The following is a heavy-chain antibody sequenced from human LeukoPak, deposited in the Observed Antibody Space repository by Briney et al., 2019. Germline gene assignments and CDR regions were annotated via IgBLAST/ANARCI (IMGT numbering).Heavy chain of an antibody. D-gene: IGHD2-15*01. V-gene: IGHV3-7*01. CDR1: GFTFSSYW. CDR3: ARYSPCSGGSCYYYYYYYGMDV. Sequence: GGSLRLSCAASGFTFSSYWMSWVRQAPGKGLEWVANIKQDGSDKYYVDSVKGRFTISRDNAKNSLYLQMDSLRAEDTAVYYCARYSPCSGGSCYYYYYYYGMDVWGQGTTVTVSS. CDR2: IKQDGSDK. J-gene: IGHJ6*02.